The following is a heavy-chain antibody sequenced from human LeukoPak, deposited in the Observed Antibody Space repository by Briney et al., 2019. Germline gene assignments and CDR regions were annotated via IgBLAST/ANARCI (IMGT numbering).Heavy chain of an antibody. V-gene: IGHV3-21*06. CDR2: ISSSSSNI. J-gene: IGHJ4*02. CDR1: GFTFSSYG. Sequence: GGSLRLSCAASGFTFSSYGMNWVRQAPGKGLEGVTSISSSSSNIYYADSVKGRFTISGDNAKNPLYLQMNRLRAEDTAVLCWARDAPYFDGLGQGTLVTVSS. CDR3: ARDAPYFDG.